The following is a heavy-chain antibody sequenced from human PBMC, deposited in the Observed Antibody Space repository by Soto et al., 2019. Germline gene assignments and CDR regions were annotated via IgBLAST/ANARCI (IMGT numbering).Heavy chain of an antibody. CDR2: INHSGST. CDR1: GGSFSGYY. D-gene: IGHD6-19*01. Sequence: QVQLQQWGAGLLKPSETLSLTCAVYGGSFSGYYWSWIRQPPGKGLEWIGEINHSGSTNYNPSLKSRVTISVDTSKNQFSLKLSSVTAADTAVYYCAREFGWGAVAGTNYWGQGTLVTVS. V-gene: IGHV4-34*01. CDR3: AREFGWGAVAGTNY. J-gene: IGHJ4*02.